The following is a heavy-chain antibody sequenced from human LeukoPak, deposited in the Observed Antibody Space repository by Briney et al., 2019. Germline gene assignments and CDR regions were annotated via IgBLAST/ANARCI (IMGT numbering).Heavy chain of an antibody. CDR1: GFTFSGSA. Sequence: PGGSLRLFCAASGFTFSGSAMHWVRQASGKGLEWVGRIRSKANSYATAYAASVKGRFTISRDDSKNTAYLQMNSLKTEDTAVYYCTRHNVDRPYWGQGTLATVSS. CDR2: IRSKANSYAT. CDR3: TRHNVDRPY. V-gene: IGHV3-73*01. J-gene: IGHJ4*02. D-gene: IGHD3-22*01.